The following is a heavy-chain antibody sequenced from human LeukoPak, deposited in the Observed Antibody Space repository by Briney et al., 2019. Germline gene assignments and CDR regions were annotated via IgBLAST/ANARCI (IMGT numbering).Heavy chain of an antibody. V-gene: IGHV3-53*01. D-gene: IGHD1-14*01. J-gene: IGHJ4*02. Sequence: GGSLRLSCAASGGSLSSNYMTWVRPAQGKGLEWVSVIYSDGNTYYADSVKGRFTISRDNSKNTLYLQMNNLRAEDTAVYYCAWGNQWGQGTLVTVSS. CDR3: AWGNQ. CDR1: GGSLSSNY. CDR2: IYSDGNT.